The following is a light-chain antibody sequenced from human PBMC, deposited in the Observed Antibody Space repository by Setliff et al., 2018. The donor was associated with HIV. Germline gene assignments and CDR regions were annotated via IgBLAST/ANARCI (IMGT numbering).Light chain of an antibody. CDR2: GDN. V-gene: IGLV1-40*01. J-gene: IGLJ3*02. Sequence: QSVLTQPPSVSGAPGQTVTISCTGTSSNIGAGFDVNWYQQLPGTAPKLLIYGDNNRPLGVPDRFSGAKSGTSASLAITGLQTEDEADYYCQSFDNYFSDSRLFGGGTKVTVL. CDR1: SSNIGAGFD. CDR3: QSFDNYFSDSRL.